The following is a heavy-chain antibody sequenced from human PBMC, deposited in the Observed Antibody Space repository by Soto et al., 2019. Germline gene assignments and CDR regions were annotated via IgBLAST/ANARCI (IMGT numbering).Heavy chain of an antibody. V-gene: IGHV4-34*01. D-gene: IGHD2-2*01. J-gene: IGHJ6*02. CDR2: INHSGST. Sequence: QVQLQQWGAGLLKPSETLSLTCAVYGGSFSGYYWSWIRQPPGKGLEWIGEINHSGSTNYNPSLESRVTISVDTSKNQFSLKLSSVTAADTAVYYCARRRYQLRFYYGMDVWGQGTTVTVSS. CDR3: ARRRYQLRFYYGMDV. CDR1: GGSFSGYY.